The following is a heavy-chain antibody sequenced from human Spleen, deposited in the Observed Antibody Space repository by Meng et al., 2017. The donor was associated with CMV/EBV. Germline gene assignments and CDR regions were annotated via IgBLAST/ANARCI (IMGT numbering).Heavy chain of an antibody. CDR1: GFTFSDYR. Sequence: GGSLRLSCAASGFTFSDYRMAWVRQAPGKGLEWVSSISSTSVYRYDADSVKGRFTISRDNAKNFLYLQMNSLGAEDMALYYCTKDRTAKTDNSWSAFYNPDAFDMWGPGTLVTVSS. D-gene: IGHD3-3*01. J-gene: IGHJ3*02. CDR3: TKDRTAKTDNSWSAFYNPDAFDM. V-gene: IGHV3-21*04. CDR2: ISSTSVYR.